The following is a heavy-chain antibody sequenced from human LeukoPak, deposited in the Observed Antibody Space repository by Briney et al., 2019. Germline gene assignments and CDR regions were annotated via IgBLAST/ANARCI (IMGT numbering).Heavy chain of an antibody. CDR2: IKEDGSEK. CDR1: GFSFSNYW. Sequence: GGSLRLSCAASGFSFSNYWMSWVRQAPEKGLEWVANIKEDGSEKYYVDSVKGRFTISRDNAKNSLYLQMNSLRAEDTAVYYCARRLQYQNSFDPWGQGTLVTVSS. D-gene: IGHD4-11*01. V-gene: IGHV3-7*01. CDR3: ARRLQYQNSFDP. J-gene: IGHJ5*02.